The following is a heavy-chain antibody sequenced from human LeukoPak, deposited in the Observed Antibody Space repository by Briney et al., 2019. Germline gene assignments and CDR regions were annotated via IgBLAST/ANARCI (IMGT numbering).Heavy chain of an antibody. V-gene: IGHV1-69*04. CDR2: IIPILGIA. D-gene: IGHD2-2*02. J-gene: IGHJ5*02. Sequence: ASVKVSCKASGGTFSSYAISWVRQAPGQGLEWMERIIPILGIANYAQKFQGRVTITADKSTSTAYMELSSLRSEDTAVYYCARYCSSTSCYTTHRNWFDPWGQGTLVTVSS. CDR3: ARYCSSTSCYTTHRNWFDP. CDR1: GGTFSSYA.